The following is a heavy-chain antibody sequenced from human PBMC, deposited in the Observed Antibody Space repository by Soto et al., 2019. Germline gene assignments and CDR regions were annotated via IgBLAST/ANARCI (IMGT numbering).Heavy chain of an antibody. CDR3: ARRLGVATNFDY. J-gene: IGHJ4*02. D-gene: IGHD5-12*01. Sequence: PSETLSLTCTVSGGSISSSSYYWGWIRQPPGKGLEWIGSIYYSGSTYYNPSLKSRVTISVDTSKNQFSLKLSSVTAADTAVYYCARRLGVATNFDYWGQGTLVTVSS. V-gene: IGHV4-39*01. CDR1: GGSISSSSYY. CDR2: IYYSGST.